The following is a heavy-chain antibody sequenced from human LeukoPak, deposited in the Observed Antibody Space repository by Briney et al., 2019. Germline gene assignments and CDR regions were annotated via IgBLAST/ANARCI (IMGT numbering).Heavy chain of an antibody. D-gene: IGHD2-2*01. Sequence: YPGGSLRLSCAASGFTFDDYAMHWVRQAPGKGLEWVSGISWNSGSIGYADSVKGRFTISRDNAKNSLYLQMNSLRAEDTAVYYCAKDLPPLPAAINWFDPWGQGTLVTASS. CDR3: AKDLPPLPAAINWFDP. CDR1: GFTFDDYA. CDR2: ISWNSGSI. J-gene: IGHJ5*02. V-gene: IGHV3-9*01.